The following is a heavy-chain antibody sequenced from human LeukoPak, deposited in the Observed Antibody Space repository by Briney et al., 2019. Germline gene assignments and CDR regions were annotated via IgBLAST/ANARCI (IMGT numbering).Heavy chain of an antibody. V-gene: IGHV3-48*01. D-gene: IGHD2-15*01. CDR2: ISSSSSTI. Sequence: GGSLRLSCAASGFTFNNYYMNWVRQAPGKGLEWVSYISSSSSTIYYADSVKGRFTISRDNSKNTLYLQMNSLRAEDTAVYYCARDRRGVVVVAATPTEIQHWGQGTLVTVSS. CDR1: GFTFNNYY. J-gene: IGHJ1*01. CDR3: ARDRRGVVVVAATPTEIQH.